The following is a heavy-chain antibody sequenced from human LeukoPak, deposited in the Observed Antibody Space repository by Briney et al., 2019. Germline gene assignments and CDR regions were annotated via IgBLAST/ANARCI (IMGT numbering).Heavy chain of an antibody. V-gene: IGHV3-53*01. J-gene: IGHJ3*02. D-gene: IGHD6-19*01. Sequence: PGGSLRLSCAASGFTVSSNYMNWVRQAPGKGLEWVSVIYPGGNTYSADSVKGRFTVSRDNSKNTLFLQMNSLRADDTAVYYCASPRSGQSFDIWGHGTMVTVSS. CDR3: ASPRSGQSFDI. CDR2: IYPGGNT. CDR1: GFTVSSNY.